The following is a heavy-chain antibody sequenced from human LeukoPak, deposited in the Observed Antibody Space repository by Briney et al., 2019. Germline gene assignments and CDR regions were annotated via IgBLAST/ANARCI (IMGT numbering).Heavy chain of an antibody. CDR2: ISSSSSYI. Sequence: PGGSLRLSCAASGFTFSSYSMNWVRQAPGKGLEWVSSISSSSSYIYYADSVKGRFTISRDNAKNSLYLQMNSLRAEDTAVYYCAREGYATVTTFDAFDIWGQGTMVTVSS. CDR3: AREGYATVTTFDAFDI. D-gene: IGHD4-17*01. V-gene: IGHV3-21*01. CDR1: GFTFSSYS. J-gene: IGHJ3*02.